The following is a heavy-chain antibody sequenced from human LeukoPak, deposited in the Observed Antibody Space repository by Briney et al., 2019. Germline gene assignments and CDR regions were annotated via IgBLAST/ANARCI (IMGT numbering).Heavy chain of an antibody. CDR2: ISYDGSNK. D-gene: IGHD3-22*01. Sequence: GGSLRLSCAASGFTFSSYAMHWVRQAPGKGLEWVAVISYDGSNKYYVDSVKGRFTISRDNSKNTLYLQMNSLRAEDTAVYYCARGQRITMIVVQDYWGQGTLVTVSS. J-gene: IGHJ4*02. CDR3: ARGQRITMIVVQDY. CDR1: GFTFSSYA. V-gene: IGHV3-30-3*01.